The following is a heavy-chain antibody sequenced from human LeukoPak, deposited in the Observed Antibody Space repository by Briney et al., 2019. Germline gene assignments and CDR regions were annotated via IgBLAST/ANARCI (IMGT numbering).Heavy chain of an antibody. CDR3: TKVSSGCDWDAFDI. D-gene: IGHD5-12*01. CDR1: GFTFDDYG. J-gene: IGHJ3*02. V-gene: IGHV3-9*01. CDR2: INWNSDTT. Sequence: PGRSLRLSCAASGFTFDDYGMHWVRQAPGKGPEWVSSINWNSDTTAYADSVKGRFTISRDNAKNSLYLQMNSLRVEDTALYYCTKVSSGCDWDAFDIWGQGTMVTVSS.